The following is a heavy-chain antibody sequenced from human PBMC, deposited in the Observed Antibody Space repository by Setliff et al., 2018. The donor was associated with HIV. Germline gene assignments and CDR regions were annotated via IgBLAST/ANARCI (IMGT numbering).Heavy chain of an antibody. V-gene: IGHV4-61*08. CDR1: GGSINANEYY. Sequence: SETLSLTCSVSGGSINANEYYWNWIRQSPGKGLEWIGHIYYGGQTDYNPSLKSRVTVSLDTSKNQLSLTLTSVSAADTAVYFCTRDGGGDYGVYAPDYWGQGTLVTVSS. CDR3: TRDGGGDYGVYAPDY. J-gene: IGHJ4*02. D-gene: IGHD4-17*01. CDR2: IYYGGQT.